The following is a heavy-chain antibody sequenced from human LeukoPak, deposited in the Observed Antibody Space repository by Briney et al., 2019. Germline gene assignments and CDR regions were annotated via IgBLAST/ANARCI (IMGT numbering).Heavy chain of an antibody. D-gene: IGHD4-11*01. J-gene: IGHJ3*02. CDR1: GYTFIDYY. V-gene: IGHV1-2*02. Sequence: ASIKVSCKASGYTFIDYYIHWVRQAPGQGLEWMGWNNPKNGDTSYAQEFQGRVTMTRDTSINTANMELSSLRSDDTAIYYCARDHAYSLDNALDIWGQGTVVTVSS. CDR2: NNPKNGDT. CDR3: ARDHAYSLDNALDI.